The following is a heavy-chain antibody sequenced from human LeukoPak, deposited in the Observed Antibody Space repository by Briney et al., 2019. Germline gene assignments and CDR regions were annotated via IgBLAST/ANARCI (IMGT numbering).Heavy chain of an antibody. CDR3: AREQGKEYSSSWYPFYYYYYGMDV. CDR1: GYTFTSYG. D-gene: IGHD6-13*01. Sequence: ASVKVSCKASGYTFTSYGISCVRQAPGQGLEWMGWISAYNGNTNYAQKLQGRVTMTTDTSTSTAYMELRSLRSDDTAVHYCAREQGKEYSSSWYPFYYYYYGMDVRGKGTTVTVSS. V-gene: IGHV1-18*04. J-gene: IGHJ6*04. CDR2: ISAYNGNT.